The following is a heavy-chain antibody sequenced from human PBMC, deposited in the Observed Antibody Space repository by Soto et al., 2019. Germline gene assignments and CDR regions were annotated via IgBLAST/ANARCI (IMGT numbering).Heavy chain of an antibody. J-gene: IGHJ4*02. V-gene: IGHV2-5*02. CDR1: GFSLSTSGVG. CDR2: IYWDDDQ. CDR3: AHSIRYFDWLHRYFDY. Sequence: QITLKESGPTLMKPTQTLTLTCTFSGFSLSTSGVGVGWIRQPPGKALEWLALIYWDDDQRYSPSLKSRLTLPKDTSKNQVVLTMTNMDPVDTATYYCAHSIRYFDWLHRYFDYWGQGTLVTVSS. D-gene: IGHD3-9*01.